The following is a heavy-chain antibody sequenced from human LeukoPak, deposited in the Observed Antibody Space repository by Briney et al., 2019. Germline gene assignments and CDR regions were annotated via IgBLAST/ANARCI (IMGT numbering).Heavy chain of an antibody. V-gene: IGHV4-34*01. J-gene: IGHJ4*02. D-gene: IGHD3-22*01. Sequence: SETLSLTCAVYGGSFSGYYWSWIRQPPGKGLEWIGEINHSGSTNYNPSLKSRVTISVDTSKNQFSLKLSSVTAADTAVYYCARTIREDSSGYYPDYWGQGTLVTVSS. CDR3: ARTIREDSSGYYPDY. CDR1: GGSFSGYY. CDR2: INHSGST.